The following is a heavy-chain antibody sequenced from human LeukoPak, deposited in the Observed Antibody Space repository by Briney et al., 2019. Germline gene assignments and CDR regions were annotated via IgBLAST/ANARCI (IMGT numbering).Heavy chain of an antibody. CDR3: ATPTGSYPGGFDN. Sequence: GRSLRLTCAASGFTFTTYAMSWVRQAPGRGLQWVSSISASHETTYSADSVKGRFTISRDNSRNTLYLQMDSLKVEDTAIYYCATPTGSYPGGFDNWGQGTQVTVS. V-gene: IGHV3-23*01. D-gene: IGHD1-26*01. CDR2: ISASHETT. J-gene: IGHJ4*02. CDR1: GFTFTTYA.